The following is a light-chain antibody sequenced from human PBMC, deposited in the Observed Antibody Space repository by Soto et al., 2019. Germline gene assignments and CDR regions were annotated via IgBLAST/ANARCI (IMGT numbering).Light chain of an antibody. CDR2: KAS. V-gene: IGKV1-5*03. CDR1: QSISSW. CDR3: QQYNVYWT. J-gene: IGKJ1*01. Sequence: DIQVTQSPSTLSASVGDRVTITCRASQSISSWLAWYQQKPGRAPKLLIYKASTLESGVPSRFSGSGSGTEFTLTISSLQPDDFATYYCQQYNVYWTFGQGTKVDNK.